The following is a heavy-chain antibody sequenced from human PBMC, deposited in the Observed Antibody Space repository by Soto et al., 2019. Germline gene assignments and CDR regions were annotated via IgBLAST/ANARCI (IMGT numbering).Heavy chain of an antibody. CDR1: GYTFTSYG. J-gene: IGHJ4*02. V-gene: IGHV1-18*01. Sequence: QVQLVQSGAEVKKPGASVKVSCKASGYTFTSYGISWVRQAPGQGLEWMGWINAYNGHTKYSQKRQGRXTXTXXTSTSTAYMELRSLRSDDTAVYYCARGVGWEPLDYWGQGTLVTVSS. CDR2: INAYNGHT. D-gene: IGHD1-26*01. CDR3: ARGVGWEPLDY.